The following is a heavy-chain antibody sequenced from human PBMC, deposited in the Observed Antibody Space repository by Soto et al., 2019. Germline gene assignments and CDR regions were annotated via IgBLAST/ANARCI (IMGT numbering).Heavy chain of an antibody. CDR3: ARGSYDADLYYYYYGMDV. D-gene: IGHD5-12*01. CDR2: INPNSGGT. Sequence: ASVKVSCKASGYTFTGYYMHWVRQAPGQGLEWMGWINPNSGGTNYAQKFQGWVTMTRDTSISTAYMELSRLRSDDTAVYYCARGSYDADLYYYYYGMDVWGQGTTVTVSS. V-gene: IGHV1-2*04. J-gene: IGHJ6*02. CDR1: GYTFTGYY.